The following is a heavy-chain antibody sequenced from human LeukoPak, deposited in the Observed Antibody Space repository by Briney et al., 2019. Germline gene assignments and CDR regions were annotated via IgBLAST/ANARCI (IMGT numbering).Heavy chain of an antibody. V-gene: IGHV4-34*01. CDR1: GGSFSGYY. D-gene: IGHD6-13*01. J-gene: IGHJ5*02. CDR2: INHSGST. Sequence: PSETLSLTCAVYGGSFSGYYWSWIRQPPGKGLEWIGEINHSGSTNYNPSLKSRVTISVDTSKNQFSLKLSSVTAADTAVYYCARGRPIAEIAAAGTRGVCYWFDPWGQGTLVTVSS. CDR3: ARGRPIAEIAAAGTRGVCYWFDP.